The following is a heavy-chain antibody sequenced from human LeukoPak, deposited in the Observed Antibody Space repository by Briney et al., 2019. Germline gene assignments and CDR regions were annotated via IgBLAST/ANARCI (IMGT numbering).Heavy chain of an antibody. V-gene: IGHV3-30*03. CDR1: GFTFSTYG. CDR3: ARDPTFYYGSGSFWYFDY. Sequence: GRSLRLSCAASGFTFSTYGLHWVRQAPGKGLEWVAVISYDGSHIYYADSVKGRFTISRDNSKNTLYLQMNSLRAEDTAVYYCARDPTFYYGSGSFWYFDYWGQGTLVTVSS. D-gene: IGHD3-10*01. CDR2: ISYDGSHI. J-gene: IGHJ4*02.